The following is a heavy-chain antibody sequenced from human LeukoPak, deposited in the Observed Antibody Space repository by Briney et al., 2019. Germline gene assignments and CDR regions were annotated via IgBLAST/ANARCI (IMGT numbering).Heavy chain of an antibody. V-gene: IGHV3-7*01. D-gene: IGHD6-13*01. CDR3: ARGGGGSWYDY. Sequence: PGGSLRLPCAASGFTSTGYLMSWVRQAPGKGLEWVANIKQDGSEKNYVDSVKGRFTVSRDNANNSLYLHMSSLRAEDTAVYYCARGGGGSWYDYWGQGTLVTVSS. CDR1: GFTSTGYL. J-gene: IGHJ4*02. CDR2: IKQDGSEK.